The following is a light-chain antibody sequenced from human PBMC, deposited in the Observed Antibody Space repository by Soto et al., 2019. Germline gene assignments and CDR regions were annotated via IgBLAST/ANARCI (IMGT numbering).Light chain of an antibody. CDR2: EVT. V-gene: IGLV2-14*01. CDR3: CSYTGNSKV. Sequence: QSALTQPASVSGSPGQSITISCTGTSSDVGHYNSVSWYQQHPGKAPRLIIYEVTNRPSGVSNRFSGSKSGNTASLTISGLQAEDEADYYCCSYTGNSKVFGGGTKLTVL. J-gene: IGLJ2*01. CDR1: SSDVGHYNS.